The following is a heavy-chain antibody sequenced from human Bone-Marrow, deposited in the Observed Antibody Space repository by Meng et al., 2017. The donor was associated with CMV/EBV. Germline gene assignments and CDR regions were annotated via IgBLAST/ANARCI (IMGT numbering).Heavy chain of an antibody. J-gene: IGHJ3*02. CDR1: GFTFSDYY. V-gene: IGHV3-11*01. Sequence: GESLKISCAASGFTFSDYYMSWIRQAPGKGLEWVSYISSSGSTIYYADSVKGRFTISRDNAKNSLYLQMNSLRAEDTAVYYCARDREDTAMVTWVARRGVDAFDIWGQGKMVNVSS. CDR3: ARDREDTAMVTWVARRGVDAFDI. CDR2: ISSSGSTI. D-gene: IGHD5-18*01.